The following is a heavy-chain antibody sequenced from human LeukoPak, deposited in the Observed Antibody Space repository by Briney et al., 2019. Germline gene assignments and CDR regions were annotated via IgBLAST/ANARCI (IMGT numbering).Heavy chain of an antibody. CDR1: GGSISSGDYY. V-gene: IGHV4-30-4*01. J-gene: IGHJ4*02. D-gene: IGHD3-9*01. Sequence: SQTLSLTCTVSGGSISSGDYYWSWIRQPPGKGLEWIGYIYYSGSTYYNPSLKSRVTISVDTSKNQFSLKLSSVTAADTAVYYCARGDPAYYDILTGYYYFDYWGQGTLVTVSS. CDR2: IYYSGST. CDR3: ARGDPAYYDILTGYYYFDY.